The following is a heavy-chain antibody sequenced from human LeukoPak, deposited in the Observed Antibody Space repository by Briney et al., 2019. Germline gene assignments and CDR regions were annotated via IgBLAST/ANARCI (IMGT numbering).Heavy chain of an antibody. V-gene: IGHV3-30*14. CDR1: IFTFSSSV. Sequence: PGRSLRLSCAASIFTFSSSVMHWVRQAPGKGLEWVAAISYDGSDKYYADSVKGRFTTSRDNSKNTLYLQVNNLRDEDTAVYHCARASTWVPGKDSSGYYYPYAFDIWGQGTMVTVSS. D-gene: IGHD3-22*01. CDR2: ISYDGSDK. J-gene: IGHJ3*02. CDR3: ARASTWVPGKDSSGYYYPYAFDI.